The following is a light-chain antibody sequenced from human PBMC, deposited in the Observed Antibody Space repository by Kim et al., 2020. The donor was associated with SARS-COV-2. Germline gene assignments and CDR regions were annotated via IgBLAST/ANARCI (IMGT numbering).Light chain of an antibody. Sequence: SPRQAASVTCYGGKLGVKLACWYQQKRGQTSVLVIYQVRKRPSGIPERFYGSNSGNRATLTIRGTEAMEESVYCWQAWDSSTASYVFGTGTKVTVL. CDR3: QAWDSSTASYV. V-gene: IGLV3-1*01. J-gene: IGLJ1*01. CDR1: KLGVKL. CDR2: QVR.